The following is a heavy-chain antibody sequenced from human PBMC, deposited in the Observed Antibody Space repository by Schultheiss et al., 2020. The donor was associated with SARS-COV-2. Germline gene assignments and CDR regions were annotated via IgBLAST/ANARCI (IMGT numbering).Heavy chain of an antibody. CDR1: GGSISSYY. Sequence: SETLSLTCAVYGGSISSYYWSWIRQPPGKGLEWIGYIYYSGSTNYNPSLKSRVTISVDTSKNQFSLKLSSVTAADTAVYYCARGRDFCTNGVCPNKFDPWGQGTLVTVSS. J-gene: IGHJ5*02. CDR3: ARGRDFCTNGVCPNKFDP. CDR2: IYYSGST. V-gene: IGHV4-59*12. D-gene: IGHD2-8*01.